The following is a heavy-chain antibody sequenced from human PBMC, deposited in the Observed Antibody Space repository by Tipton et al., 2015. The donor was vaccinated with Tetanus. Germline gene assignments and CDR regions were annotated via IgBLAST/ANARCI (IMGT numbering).Heavy chain of an antibody. CDR3: AKAMNDLRYALDI. D-gene: IGHD1-1*01. Sequence: SLRLSCATSGFTFSNTGFFWVRQAPGKGLECVALIWSDGNTKYNVDSVKGRFTISRDSSTNTVYLQMNSLRADDTAIYYCAKAMNDLRYALDIWGLGTLVTVAS. V-gene: IGHV3-33*06. CDR2: IWSDGNTK. J-gene: IGHJ3*02. CDR1: GFTFSNTG.